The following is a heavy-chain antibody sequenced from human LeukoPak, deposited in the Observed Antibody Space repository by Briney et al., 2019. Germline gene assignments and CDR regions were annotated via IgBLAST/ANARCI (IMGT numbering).Heavy chain of an antibody. CDR3: ARDMVRGVSDDWFDP. D-gene: IGHD3-10*01. CDR1: GYIFTNYY. Sequence: GASVKVSCKASGYIFTNYYIHWVRQAPGQGLEWMGGIIPIFGTANYAQKFQGRVTITADESTSTAYMELSSLRSEDTAVYYCARDMVRGVSDDWFDPWGQGTLVTVSS. J-gene: IGHJ5*02. V-gene: IGHV1-69*13. CDR2: IIPIFGTA.